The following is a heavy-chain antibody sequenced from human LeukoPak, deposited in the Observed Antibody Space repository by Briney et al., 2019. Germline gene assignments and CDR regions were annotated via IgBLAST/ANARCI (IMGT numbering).Heavy chain of an antibody. CDR1: GFTFSDYW. CDR3: ARSPPIYYYDSSGYYYSPYYYGMDV. V-gene: IGHV3-30-3*01. J-gene: IGHJ6*02. CDR2: ISYDGSNK. Sequence: GGSLRLSCAASGFTFSDYWMHWVRQAPGKGLEWVAVISYDGSNKYYADSVKGRFTISRDNSKNTLYLQMNSLRAEDTAVYYCARSPPIYYYDSSGYYYSPYYYGMDVWGQGTTVTVSS. D-gene: IGHD3-22*01.